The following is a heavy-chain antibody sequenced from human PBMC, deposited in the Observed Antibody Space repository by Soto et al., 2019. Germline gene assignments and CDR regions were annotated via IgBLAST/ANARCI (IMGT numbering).Heavy chain of an antibody. CDR1: GYTFNNYG. Sequence: ASVKVSCKASGYTFNNYGISWVRQAPGQGLEWMGWISAYNGNTNYAQTFQGRVTLTADTSTSTAYVELRSLRSDDTAVYYCAREPNVRFIVGATSYMYFCDYWDQGTLVAVSS. CDR2: ISAYNGNT. V-gene: IGHV1-18*04. CDR3: AREPNVRFIVGATSYMYFCDY. J-gene: IGHJ4*02. D-gene: IGHD1-26*01.